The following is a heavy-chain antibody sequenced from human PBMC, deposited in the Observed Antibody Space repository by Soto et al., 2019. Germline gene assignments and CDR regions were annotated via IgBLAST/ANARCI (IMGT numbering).Heavy chain of an antibody. Sequence: QVPLVQSGAEVKKPGASVKVSCKASGYTFTSYDINWVRQATGQGLEWMGWMNPNSGNTGYAQKLQGRVTMTRNNSRSTAYMELSSLRSEDTAVYYCARLAEVYDILTGYSNWFDPWGQGTLVTVSS. CDR3: ARLAEVYDILTGYSNWFDP. CDR1: GYTFTSYD. V-gene: IGHV1-8*01. J-gene: IGHJ5*02. CDR2: MNPNSGNT. D-gene: IGHD3-9*01.